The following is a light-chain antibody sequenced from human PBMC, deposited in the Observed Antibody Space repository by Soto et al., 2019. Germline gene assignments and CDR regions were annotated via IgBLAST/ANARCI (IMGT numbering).Light chain of an antibody. Sequence: DIQMTQSPSSLSASVGDRVTITCRASESIANYLNWYQQKPGKAPNLLIYAASTLQTGVPSRFSGGGSGTDFTLTISSLQTEDFATYFCQQSYISPYTFGQGTKLDI. CDR2: AAS. CDR1: ESIANY. CDR3: QQSYISPYT. V-gene: IGKV1-39*01. J-gene: IGKJ2*01.